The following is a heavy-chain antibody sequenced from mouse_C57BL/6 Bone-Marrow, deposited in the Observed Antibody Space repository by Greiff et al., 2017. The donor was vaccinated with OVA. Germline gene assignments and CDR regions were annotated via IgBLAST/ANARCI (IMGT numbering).Heavy chain of an antibody. CDR2: ISSGSSTI. J-gene: IGHJ3*01. CDR3: ARPNYGSHFAY. Sequence: EVQLLEPGGGLVKPGGSLKLSCAASGFTFSDYGMHWVRQAPEKGLEWVAYISSGSSTIYYADTVKGRFTISRDNAKNTLCLQMTSLRSEDTAMYYCARPNYGSHFAYWGQGTLVTVSA. D-gene: IGHD1-1*01. V-gene: IGHV5-17*01. CDR1: GFTFSDYG.